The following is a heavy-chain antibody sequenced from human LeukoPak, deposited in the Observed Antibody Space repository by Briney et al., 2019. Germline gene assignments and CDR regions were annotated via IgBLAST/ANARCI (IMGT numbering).Heavy chain of an antibody. CDR2: INPNSGVT. D-gene: IGHD3-16*01. CDR3: VRGGQRYAVDY. J-gene: IGHJ4*02. CDR1: GYTLTGFF. Sequence: WASVMLSCKASGYTLTGFFLHWVRQAPGQGLEWMGWINPNSGVTKYIQKFQGRVTMTRDTSINTAYMELSSLTFDDTAVYYYVRGGQRYAVDYWGQGTLVTVSS. V-gene: IGHV1-2*02.